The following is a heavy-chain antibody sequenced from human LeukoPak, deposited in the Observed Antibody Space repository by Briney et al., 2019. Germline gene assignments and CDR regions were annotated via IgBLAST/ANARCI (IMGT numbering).Heavy chain of an antibody. Sequence: WVRQPPGKGLEWVSGISWNSGSIGYADSVKGRFTISRDNAKNSLYLQMNSLRAEDTALYYCAKDIGGYNYGFLDYWGQGTLVTVSS. D-gene: IGHD5-18*01. CDR3: AKDIGGYNYGFLDY. J-gene: IGHJ4*02. V-gene: IGHV3-9*01. CDR2: ISWNSGSI.